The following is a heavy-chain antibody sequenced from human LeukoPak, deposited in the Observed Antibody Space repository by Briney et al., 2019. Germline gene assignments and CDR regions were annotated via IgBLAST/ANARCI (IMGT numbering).Heavy chain of an antibody. Sequence: ASVKVSCKASGYTFTNCYMHWVRQAPGQGLEWMGIINPSGDSAIYAHNFQGRVTMTRDTSTTTVYMELSSLRSEDTAVYYCARAQSYYDYWGQGTLDTVSS. CDR3: ARAQSYYDY. D-gene: IGHD1-26*01. J-gene: IGHJ4*02. V-gene: IGHV1-46*01. CDR2: INPSGDSA. CDR1: GYTFTNCY.